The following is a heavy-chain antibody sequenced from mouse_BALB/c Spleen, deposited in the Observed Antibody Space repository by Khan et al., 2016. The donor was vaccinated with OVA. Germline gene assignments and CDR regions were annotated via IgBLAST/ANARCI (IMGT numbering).Heavy chain of an antibody. CDR2: IWGGGST. CDR1: GFSLTDYG. J-gene: IGHJ4*01. V-gene: IGHV2-6-5*01. Sequence: QVQLKESGPGLVAPSQSLSITCTVSGFSLTDYGVSWIRQPPGKGLEWLGVIWGGGSTYYNSALKSRLSISKDNSKSQVFLKMNSLQTDYTAMYYCAKLIWSPYYGMDYWGQGNSVTVSS. D-gene: IGHD1-1*02. CDR3: AKLIWSPYYGMDY.